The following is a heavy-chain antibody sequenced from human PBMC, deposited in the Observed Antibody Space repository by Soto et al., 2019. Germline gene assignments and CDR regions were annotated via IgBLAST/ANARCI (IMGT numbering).Heavy chain of an antibody. CDR1: GFTFSSYG. Sequence: QVQLVESGGGVVQPGRSLRLSCAASGFTFSSYGMHWVRQAPGKGLEWVAVISYDGSNKYYADSVKGRFTISRDNSKNTLYLQMNSLRAEDTAVYYCAKDGRSSGRPDTFDYWGQGTLVTVSS. CDR2: ISYDGSNK. J-gene: IGHJ4*02. D-gene: IGHD6-19*01. V-gene: IGHV3-30*18. CDR3: AKDGRSSGRPDTFDY.